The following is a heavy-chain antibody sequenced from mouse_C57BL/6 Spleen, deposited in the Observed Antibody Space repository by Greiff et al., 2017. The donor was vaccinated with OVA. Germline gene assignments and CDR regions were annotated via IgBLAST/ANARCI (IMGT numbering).Heavy chain of an antibody. CDR1: GYTFTSYW. Sequence: QVQLQQSGAELVKPGASVKMSCKASGYTFTSYWITWVKQRPGQGLEWIGDIYPGSGSTNYNEKFKSKATLTVDTSSSTAYMQLSSLTSEDSAVYYCARGDDYDGGGYYAMDYWGQGTSVTVSS. V-gene: IGHV1-55*01. CDR2: IYPGSGST. D-gene: IGHD2-4*01. J-gene: IGHJ4*01. CDR3: ARGDDYDGGGYYAMDY.